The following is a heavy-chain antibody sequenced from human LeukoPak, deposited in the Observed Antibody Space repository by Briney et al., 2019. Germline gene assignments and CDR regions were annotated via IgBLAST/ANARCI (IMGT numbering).Heavy chain of an antibody. J-gene: IGHJ5*02. CDR2: IYYSEST. D-gene: IGHD3-10*01. CDR3: ARHSITMVRGVMSDWFDP. Sequence: PSETLSQTCTVSGGSISSYYWSWIRQPPGKGLEWIGYIYYSESTNYNPSLKSRVTISVDTSKNQFSLKLSSVTAADTAVYYCARHSITMVRGVMSDWFDPWGQGTLVTVSS. V-gene: IGHV4-59*08. CDR1: GGSISSYY.